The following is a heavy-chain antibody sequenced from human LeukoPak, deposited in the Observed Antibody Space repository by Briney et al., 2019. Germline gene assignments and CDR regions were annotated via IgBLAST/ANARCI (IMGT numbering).Heavy chain of an antibody. CDR1: GFSFSNYG. V-gene: IGHV3-30*03. J-gene: IGHJ4*02. Sequence: GRSLRLSCAASGFSFSNYGMHWVRQAPGKGLEWVAVIPYDGSDKYYADSVKGRFTISRDNSKNTLYLQMNSLRAEDTAVYYCARDRDWGCSYCSYWGQGTLVTVSS. CDR2: IPYDGSDK. CDR3: ARDRDWGCSYCSY. D-gene: IGHD7-27*01.